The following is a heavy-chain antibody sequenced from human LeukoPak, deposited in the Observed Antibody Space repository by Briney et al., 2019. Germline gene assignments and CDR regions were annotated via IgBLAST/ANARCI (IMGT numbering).Heavy chain of an antibody. CDR1: GFTFSSYW. D-gene: IGHD6-6*01. Sequence: GGSLRLSCAASGFTFSSYWMNWVRQAPGKGLEWVANIKHDGSEKYYVDSVKGRFTISRDNAMNSLYLQMNSLRAEDTAVYYCARMRGSSTRSFDYWGQGTLVIVSS. J-gene: IGHJ4*02. CDR3: ARMRGSSTRSFDY. CDR2: IKHDGSEK. V-gene: IGHV3-7*01.